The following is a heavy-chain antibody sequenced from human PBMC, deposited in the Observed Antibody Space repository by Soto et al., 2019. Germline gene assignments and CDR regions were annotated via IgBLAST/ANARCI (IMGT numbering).Heavy chain of an antibody. J-gene: IGHJ3*02. V-gene: IGHV4-59*01. CDR1: GGSINSYY. CDR2: IYYSGST. D-gene: IGHD6-19*01. Sequence: PSETLSLTCTVSGGSINSYYWSWIRQPPGKGLEWIGYIYYSGSTNYNPSLKSRATISVDTSKNQFTLKLSSVTAADTAVYYCARQQWLVLNAFDIWGQGTMVTVSS. CDR3: ARQQWLVLNAFDI.